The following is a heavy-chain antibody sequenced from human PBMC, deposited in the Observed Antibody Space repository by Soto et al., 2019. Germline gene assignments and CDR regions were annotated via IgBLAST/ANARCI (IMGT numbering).Heavy chain of an antibody. Sequence: QLQLQESGPGLVKPSETLSLTCTVSGGSISSSSYYWGWIRQPPGKGLEWIGSIYYSGSTYYNPSLKSRVTISVDTSKNQFSLKLSSVTAADTAVYYCARLRARGYSYGWDDYWGQGTLVTVSS. CDR2: IYYSGST. D-gene: IGHD5-18*01. J-gene: IGHJ4*02. CDR1: GGSISSSSYY. CDR3: ARLRARGYSYGWDDY. V-gene: IGHV4-39*01.